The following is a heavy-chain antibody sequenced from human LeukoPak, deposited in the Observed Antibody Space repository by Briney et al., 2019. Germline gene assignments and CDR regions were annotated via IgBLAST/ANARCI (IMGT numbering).Heavy chain of an antibody. J-gene: IGHJ4*02. D-gene: IGHD2-21*02. Sequence: ASVKVSCKASGYTFTSYGISWVRQAPGQGLEWMGWISAYNGNANYAQKLQGRVTMTTDTSTSTAYMELRSLRSDDTAVYYCARSGPYCGGDCYLRYWGQGTLVTVSS. CDR3: ARSGPYCGGDCYLRY. CDR1: GYTFTSYG. CDR2: ISAYNGNA. V-gene: IGHV1-18*01.